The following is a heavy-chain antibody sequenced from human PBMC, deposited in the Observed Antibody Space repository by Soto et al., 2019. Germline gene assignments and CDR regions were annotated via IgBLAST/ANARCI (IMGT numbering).Heavy chain of an antibody. CDR3: AASSSVAAAGYFKF. CDR1: GDLFTNYA. CDR2: ISPLFSTT. D-gene: IGHD6-13*01. J-gene: IGHJ4*02. Sequence: QVQLVQSGAAVNEPGSSVKVSCKATGDLFTNYAFNWVRQTPGQGLEWMGRISPLFSTTNYAQKFQGRVTIGADELTTIVNLEVSNLESEDTAMYYCAASSSVAAAGYFKFWGQGTLVTVSS. V-gene: IGHV1-69*01.